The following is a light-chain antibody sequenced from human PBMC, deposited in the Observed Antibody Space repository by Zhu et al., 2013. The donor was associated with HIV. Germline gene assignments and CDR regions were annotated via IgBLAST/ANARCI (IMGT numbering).Light chain of an antibody. CDR1: QSITSNY. CDR2: DAS. CDR3: QQYGTSPRT. Sequence: DIVLTQSPGTLSLSPGERATLSCRASQSITSNYLAWYQQNPGQAPRLLIYDASSRATGIPDRFSGSGSGTDFTLTISRLEPEDFAVYYCQQYGTSPRTFGQGTKVEIK. V-gene: IGKV3-20*01. J-gene: IGKJ1*01.